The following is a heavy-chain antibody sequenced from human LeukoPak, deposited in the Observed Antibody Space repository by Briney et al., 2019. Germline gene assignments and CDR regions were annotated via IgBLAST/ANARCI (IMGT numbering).Heavy chain of an antibody. CDR2: ISGDGGST. D-gene: IGHD6-13*01. CDR1: GITFDDYA. Sequence: PGGSLRLSCAASGITFDDYAMHWVRQAPGQGLEWVSLISGDGGSTYYADSVKGRFTISRDNSKNSLYLQMNSLRTEDTALYYCAIIAAAGDSFDYWGQGTLVTVSS. J-gene: IGHJ4*02. CDR3: AIIAAAGDSFDY. V-gene: IGHV3-43*02.